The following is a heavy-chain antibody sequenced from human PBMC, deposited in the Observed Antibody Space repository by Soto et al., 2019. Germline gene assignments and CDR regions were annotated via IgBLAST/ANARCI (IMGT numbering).Heavy chain of an antibody. CDR1: GFTFSSYS. J-gene: IGHJ6*02. CDR3: ARDDYYDSSGYYFGYYYYGMDV. D-gene: IGHD3-22*01. V-gene: IGHV3-21*01. CDR2: ISSSSSYI. Sequence: PGGSLRLSCAASGFTFSSYSMNWVRQAPGKGLEWVSSISSSSSYIYYADSVKGRFTTSRDNAKNSLYLQMNSLRAEDTAVYYCARDDYYDSSGYYFGYYYYGMDVWGQGTTVTVSS.